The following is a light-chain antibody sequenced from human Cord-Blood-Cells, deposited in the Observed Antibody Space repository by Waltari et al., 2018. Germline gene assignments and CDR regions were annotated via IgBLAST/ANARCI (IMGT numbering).Light chain of an antibody. CDR3: SSYAGSNKFGV. CDR1: SSDVGGYKI. J-gene: IGLJ2*01. Sequence: QSAPTQPPSASGFPGKSVTISCTGTSSDVGGYKIVSWYQQHPGQAPKLMMYEVSKRPSGRPGRFSGSKSGHTASLTVSGLQAEDEADYYCSSYAGSNKFGVFGGGTKLTVL. CDR2: EVS. V-gene: IGLV2-8*01.